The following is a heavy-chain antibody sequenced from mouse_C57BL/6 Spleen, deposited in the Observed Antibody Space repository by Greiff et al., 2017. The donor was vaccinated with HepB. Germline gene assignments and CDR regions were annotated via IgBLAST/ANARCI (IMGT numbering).Heavy chain of an antibody. CDR3: ARGAYGSTYYFDY. Sequence: VQLQQPGAELVMPGASVKLSCKASGYTFTSYWMHWVKQRPGQGLEWIGEIDPSDSYTNYNQKFKGKSTLTVDKSSSTAYMQLSSLTSEDSAVYYCARGAYGSTYYFDYWGQGTTLTVSS. J-gene: IGHJ2*01. CDR2: IDPSDSYT. CDR1: GYTFTSYW. V-gene: IGHV1-69*01. D-gene: IGHD1-1*01.